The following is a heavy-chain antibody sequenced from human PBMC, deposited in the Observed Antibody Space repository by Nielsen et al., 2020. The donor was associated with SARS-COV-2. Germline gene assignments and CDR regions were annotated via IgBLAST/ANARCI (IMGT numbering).Heavy chain of an antibody. CDR1: GGSISSSSYY. CDR2: IYYSGST. CDR3: ARIGVVKQYYYYYGMDV. D-gene: IGHD3-3*01. J-gene: IGHJ6*02. V-gene: IGHV4-39*01. Sequence: SETLSLTCTVSGGSISSSSYYWGWIRQPPGKGLEWIGSIYYSGSTYYNPSLKSRVTISVDTSKNQFSLKLSSVTAADTAVYYCARIGVVKQYYYYYGMDVWGQGTTVTVSS.